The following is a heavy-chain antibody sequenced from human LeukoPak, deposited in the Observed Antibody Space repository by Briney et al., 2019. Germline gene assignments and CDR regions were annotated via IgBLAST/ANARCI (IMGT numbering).Heavy chain of an antibody. J-gene: IGHJ4*02. CDR1: GFTFGDYA. Sequence: GRSLRLSCTASGFTFGDYALSWVGQAPGKGLGWVGFIRSKAFGGTTEYAASVKGRFTISREDSKSIAYLQMNSLKTEDTAVYYCTRVTYYDFWSGYFPREYFDYWGQGTLVTVSS. CDR2: IRSKAFGGTT. CDR3: TRVTYYDFWSGYFPREYFDY. D-gene: IGHD3-3*01. V-gene: IGHV3-49*04.